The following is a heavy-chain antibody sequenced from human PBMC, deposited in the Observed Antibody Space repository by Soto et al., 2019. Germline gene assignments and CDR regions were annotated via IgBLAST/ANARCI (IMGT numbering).Heavy chain of an antibody. V-gene: IGHV3-74*01. Sequence: EVQLVESGGGLVQPGGSLRLSCAASGFTFSSYWMHWVRQAPGKGLVWVSHINSDGSSTSYADSVKGRITISRDNAQNPLYLQMNSLSAEDTAVYYCARDRYCSSTSCYADAFDIWGQGTMVTVSS. D-gene: IGHD2-2*01. CDR2: INSDGSST. J-gene: IGHJ3*02. CDR1: GFTFSSYW. CDR3: ARDRYCSSTSCYADAFDI.